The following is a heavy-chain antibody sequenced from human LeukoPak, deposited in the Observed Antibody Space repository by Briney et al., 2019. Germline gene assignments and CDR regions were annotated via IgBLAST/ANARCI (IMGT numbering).Heavy chain of an antibody. CDR3: ARVGIGGVILGYCMDV. CDR1: AGSISSSTS. V-gene: IGHV4-4*02. Sequence: SQTLSLTCAVAAGSISSSTSWSWVRQPPGMRLGWSGAIYHSGRTNYNRSLKSRVTISVDKSKNQFSLELSCVSAAVTAVYYCARVGIGGVILGYCMDVWGKGTTDTVST. CDR2: IYHSGRT. J-gene: IGHJ6*04. D-gene: IGHD3-16*02.